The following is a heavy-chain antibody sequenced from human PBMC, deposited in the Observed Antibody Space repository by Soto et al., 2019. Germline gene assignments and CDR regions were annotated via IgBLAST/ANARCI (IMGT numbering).Heavy chain of an antibody. D-gene: IGHD2-2*01. Sequence: QVQLVESGGGVVQPGRSLRLSCAASGFTFSSYAMHWVRQAPGKGLEWVAVIAYDGSDKYYADSVKDRFTISRDNSKDTLYLQMSRLRAEDTAVYYCARVRRCSSSCCSGSWLWFGLYIDYWGQGTLVTVSS. CDR2: IAYDGSDK. V-gene: IGHV3-30*04. CDR1: GFTFSSYA. CDR3: ARVRRCSSSCCSGSWLWFGLYIDY. J-gene: IGHJ4*02.